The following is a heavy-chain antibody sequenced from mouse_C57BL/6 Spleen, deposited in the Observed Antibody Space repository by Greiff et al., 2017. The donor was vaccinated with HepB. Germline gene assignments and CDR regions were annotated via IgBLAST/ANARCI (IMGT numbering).Heavy chain of an antibody. V-gene: IGHV5-17*01. J-gene: IGHJ4*01. Sequence: EVQVVESGGGLVKPGGSLKLSCAASGFTFSDYGMHWVRQAPEKGLEWVAYISSGSSTIYYADTVKGRFTISRDNAKNTLFLQMTSLRSEDTAMYYCARSDLLYAMDYWGQGTSVTVSS. CDR2: ISSGSSTI. CDR3: ARSDLLYAMDY. CDR1: GFTFSDYG. D-gene: IGHD2-1*01.